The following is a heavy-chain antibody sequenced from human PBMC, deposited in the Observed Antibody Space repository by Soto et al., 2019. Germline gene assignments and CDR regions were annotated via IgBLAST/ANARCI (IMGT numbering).Heavy chain of an antibody. V-gene: IGHV4-39*01. J-gene: IGHJ4*02. CDR1: GGSISSSSYY. CDR3: ARHAQYYDILTGYMAIDY. D-gene: IGHD3-9*01. Sequence: QLQLQESGPGLVKPSETLSLTCTVSGGSISSSSYYWGWIRQPPGKGLEWIGSIYYSGSTYYNPSLTSRVTISLDTSKNQFSPTLSSVTAADTAVYYCARHAQYYDILTGYMAIDYWGQGTLVTVSS. CDR2: IYYSGST.